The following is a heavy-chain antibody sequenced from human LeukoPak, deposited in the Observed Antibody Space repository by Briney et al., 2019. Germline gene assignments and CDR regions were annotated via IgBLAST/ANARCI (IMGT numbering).Heavy chain of an antibody. Sequence: GGSLRLSCAASGFTFADYAMHWVRHAPGKGLEWVSGISWNSGHIGYADSVKGRFTISRDNAKNSLYLQMNSLRAEDTAFYYCVKDNSYYGSGSSIGYWGQGTLVTVSS. J-gene: IGHJ4*02. CDR3: VKDNSYYGSGSSIGY. D-gene: IGHD3-10*01. V-gene: IGHV3-9*01. CDR1: GFTFADYA. CDR2: ISWNSGHI.